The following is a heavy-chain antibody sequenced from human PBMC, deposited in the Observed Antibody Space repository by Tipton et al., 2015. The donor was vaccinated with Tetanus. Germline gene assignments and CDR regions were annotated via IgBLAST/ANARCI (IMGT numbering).Heavy chain of an antibody. CDR1: GGAFTKYA. CDR2: IIPVFGTS. J-gene: IGHJ6*02. CDR3: ARKWDIVAVSAANYYGLDV. Sequence: QVQLVQSGAEVKKPGSSVRVSCKAAGGAFTKYAFSWVRQAPGQGLEWMGGIIPVFGTSNYAQNFQDRVTVTADKSTSTAYMELSSLRSEDTAVYYCARKWDIVAVSAANYYGLDVWGQGTTVTVSS. V-gene: IGHV1-69*06. D-gene: IGHD2-2*01.